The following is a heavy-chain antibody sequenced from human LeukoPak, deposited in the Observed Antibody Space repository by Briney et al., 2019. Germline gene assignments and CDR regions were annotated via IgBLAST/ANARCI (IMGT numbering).Heavy chain of an antibody. Sequence: GPVKVSCKVSGYTLTELSMHWVRQAPGKGLEWMGGFDPEDGETIYAQKLQGRVTMTEDTSTDTAYMELSSLRSEDTAVYYCASLRGVAGTYDAFDIWGQGTMVTVSS. CDR3: ASLRGVAGTYDAFDI. CDR1: GYTLTELS. CDR2: FDPEDGET. V-gene: IGHV1-24*01. D-gene: IGHD1-1*01. J-gene: IGHJ3*02.